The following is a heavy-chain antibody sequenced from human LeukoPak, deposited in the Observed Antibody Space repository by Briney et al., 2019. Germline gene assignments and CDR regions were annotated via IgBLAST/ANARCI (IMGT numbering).Heavy chain of an antibody. CDR1: GGSFGGYY. D-gene: IGHD3-22*01. V-gene: IGHV4-34*01. Sequence: SETLSLTCAVYGGSFGGYYWGWIRQPPGKGLEWIGSIYYSGSTYYNPSLKSRVTISVDTSKNQFSLKLSSVTAADTAVYYCARDRAYYYDSSGYHVDYWGQGTLVTVSS. CDR2: IYYSGST. CDR3: ARDRAYYYDSSGYHVDY. J-gene: IGHJ4*02.